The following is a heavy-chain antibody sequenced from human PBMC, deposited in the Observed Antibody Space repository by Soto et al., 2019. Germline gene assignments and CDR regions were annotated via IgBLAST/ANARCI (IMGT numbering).Heavy chain of an antibody. CDR3: ARVAVAGPYNWFDP. Sequence: KSSETLSLTCTVSGGSIISGDYYWSWIRQPPGKGLEWIGYIYYSGSTYYNPSLKSRVTISVDTSKNQFSLKLSSVTAADTAVYYCARVAVAGPYNWFDPWGQGTLVTVSS. D-gene: IGHD6-19*01. J-gene: IGHJ5*02. CDR1: GGSIISGDYY. V-gene: IGHV4-30-4*01. CDR2: IYYSGST.